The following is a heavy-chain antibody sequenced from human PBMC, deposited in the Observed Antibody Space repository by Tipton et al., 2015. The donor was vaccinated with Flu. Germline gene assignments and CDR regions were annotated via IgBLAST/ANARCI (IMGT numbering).Heavy chain of an antibody. J-gene: IGHJ4*02. CDR1: GGSVSSGSYY. D-gene: IGHD3-22*01. Sequence: LRLSCTVSGGSVSSGSYYWSWIRQPPGKGLEWIGYIYYSGSTNYNPSLKSRVTISADTSKNQFSLKLSSVTAADTAVYYCARVDSSGYYPGHWGQGTLVTVSS. V-gene: IGHV4-61*01. CDR3: ARVDSSGYYPGH. CDR2: IYYSGST.